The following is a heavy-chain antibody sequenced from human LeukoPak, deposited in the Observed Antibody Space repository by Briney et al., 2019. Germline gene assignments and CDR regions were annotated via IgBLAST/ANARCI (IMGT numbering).Heavy chain of an antibody. J-gene: IGHJ4*02. CDR3: ARVELYASGWFGSLDY. Sequence: GTSLRLSCGASGFTFSSYGMHWVRQAPGKGLEWVAVISYDGSDKYYADSAKGRFIISRDNSKNTLYLQMNTLRTEDTAVYYCARVELYASGWFGSLDYWGQEALVTVSS. CDR2: ISYDGSDK. D-gene: IGHD6-19*01. CDR1: GFTFSSYG. V-gene: IGHV3-30*03.